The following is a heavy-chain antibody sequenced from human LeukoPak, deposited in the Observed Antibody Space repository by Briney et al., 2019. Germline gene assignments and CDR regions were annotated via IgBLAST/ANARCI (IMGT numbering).Heavy chain of an antibody. CDR2: VYPDDSNT. J-gene: IGHJ5*02. V-gene: IGHV5-51*01. CDR3: ARGSIGYCSTTNCLDWFDP. D-gene: IGHD2-2*01. Sequence: GESLKISCKGSGYSFTNYWIVWVRQMPGKGLELMGIVYPDDSNTRYSPSFQGQVTITSDKSISTAYLQWSSLKASATAIYYCARGSIGYCSTTNCLDWFDPWGQGTLVTVSS. CDR1: GYSFTNYW.